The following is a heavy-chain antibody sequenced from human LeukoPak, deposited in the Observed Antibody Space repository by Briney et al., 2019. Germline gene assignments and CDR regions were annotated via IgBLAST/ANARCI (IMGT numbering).Heavy chain of an antibody. D-gene: IGHD2-2*02. J-gene: IGHJ5*02. CDR2: IYYSGST. V-gene: IGHV4-39*01. CDR1: GGSISSSGYY. CDR3: ARQGYCSSTSCYTGFYNWFDP. Sequence: SETLSLTCTVSGGSISSSGYYWGWIRQPPGKGLEWIGSIYYSGSTYYNPSLKSRVTISVDTSKNQFSLKLSSVTAADTAVYYCARQGYCSSTSCYTGFYNWFDPWGQGTLVTVSS.